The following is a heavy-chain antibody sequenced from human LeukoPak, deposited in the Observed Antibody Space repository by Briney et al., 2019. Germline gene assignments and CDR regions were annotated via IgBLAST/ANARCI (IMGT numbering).Heavy chain of an antibody. V-gene: IGHV4-39*07. J-gene: IGHJ4*02. CDR3: ARDSGFWLY. Sequence: PSETLSLTCTVSGDSITSGSYYWGWIRQTLGKGLEWIGNIYSDGDTSFNPSLKSRITMSVDTSKNQFSLKLNSVTAADTAVYFCARDSGFWLYWGQGTLVSVSS. D-gene: IGHD3-22*01. CDR1: GDSITSGSYY. CDR2: IYSDGDT.